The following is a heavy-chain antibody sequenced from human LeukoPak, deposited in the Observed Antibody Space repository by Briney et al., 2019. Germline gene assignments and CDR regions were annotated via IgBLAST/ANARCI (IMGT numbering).Heavy chain of an antibody. J-gene: IGHJ4*02. CDR2: IYPGDSST. CDR3: ARRGSGSYSDY. Sequence: GESLKISCKGSGYSFTSYWIGWVRQMPGKGLEWMGIIYPGDSSTKYSPSFQGQVTISADKSINTAYLQWSSLKASDTAIYYCARRGSGSYSDYWGQGTLVTVSS. V-gene: IGHV5-51*01. D-gene: IGHD1-26*01. CDR1: GYSFTSYW.